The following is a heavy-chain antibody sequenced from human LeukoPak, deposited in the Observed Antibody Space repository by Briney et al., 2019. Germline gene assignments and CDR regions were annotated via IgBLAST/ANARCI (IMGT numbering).Heavy chain of an antibody. D-gene: IGHD2-2*01. CDR1: GFTFSTYI. J-gene: IGHJ6*02. CDR2: ISGGSGYI. Sequence: GGSLRLSCAASGFTFSTYIMNWVRQAPGKGLEWVSSISGGSGYIYYADSVKGRFTVSRDNAKNSLYLQMNSLRDEDTAVYYCARGPFSSPGGMDVWGQGTTVTVSS. V-gene: IGHV3-21*01. CDR3: ARGPFSSPGGMDV.